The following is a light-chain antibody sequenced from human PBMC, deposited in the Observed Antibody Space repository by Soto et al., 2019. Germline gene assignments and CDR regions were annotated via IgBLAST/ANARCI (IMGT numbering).Light chain of an antibody. Sequence: IQMSQSASTLSASVGDRVTITCRASQSISSWLAWYQQKPGKAPKLLIYDASSLESGVPSRFSGSGSGTEFTLTISSLQPDDFATYYCQHYNSYTWTFGQGTKVDI. CDR3: QHYNSYTWT. J-gene: IGKJ1*01. CDR2: DAS. CDR1: QSISSW. V-gene: IGKV1-5*01.